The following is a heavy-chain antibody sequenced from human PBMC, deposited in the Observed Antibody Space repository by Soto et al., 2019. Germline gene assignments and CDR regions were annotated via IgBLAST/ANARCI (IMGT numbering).Heavy chain of an antibody. CDR2: IKQNGSEK. J-gene: IGHJ6*02. CDR1: GFTSFSCW. Sequence: LRQSFAASGFTSFSCWLSRVKQAPVKVLALVANIKQNGSEKSYVDSVKGRFTISRDNAKNSLYLQMNSLRAEDTAVYYCARDPSVVEAAVTYYYYGMDVWVQGTTVTVSS. D-gene: IGHD6-13*01. CDR3: ARDPSVVEAAVTYYYYGMDV. V-gene: IGHV3-7*01.